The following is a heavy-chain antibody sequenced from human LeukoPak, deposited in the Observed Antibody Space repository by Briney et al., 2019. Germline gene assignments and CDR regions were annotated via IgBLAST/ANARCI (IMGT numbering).Heavy chain of an antibody. CDR1: GYTFTGYY. V-gene: IGHV3-30-3*02. D-gene: IGHD1-26*01. Sequence: SCKASGYTFTGYYMHWVRQAPGKGLEWVAVISYDGSNKYYADSVKGRFTISRDNSKNTLYLQMNSLRAEDTAVYYCAKVGGSYGGVYYFDYWGQGTLVTVSS. CDR2: ISYDGSNK. CDR3: AKVGGSYGGVYYFDY. J-gene: IGHJ4*02.